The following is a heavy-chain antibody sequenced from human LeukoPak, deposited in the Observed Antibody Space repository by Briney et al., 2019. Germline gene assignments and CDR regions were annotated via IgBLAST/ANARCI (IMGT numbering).Heavy chain of an antibody. CDR1: GFTVSSNY. V-gene: IGHV3-53*04. CDR3: ASSKIVGATIFDY. D-gene: IGHD1-26*01. CDR2: IYSGGST. Sequence: GGSLRLSCAASGFTVSSNYMSWVRQAPGKGLEWVSVIYSGGSTYYADSVEGRFTISRHNSKNTLYLQMSSLRAEDTAVYYCASSKIVGATIFDYWGQGTLVTVSS. J-gene: IGHJ4*02.